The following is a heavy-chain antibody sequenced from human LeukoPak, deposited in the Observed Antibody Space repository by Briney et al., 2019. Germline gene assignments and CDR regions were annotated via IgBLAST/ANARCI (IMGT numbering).Heavy chain of an antibody. V-gene: IGHV3-23*01. CDR1: GFTFSSYA. Sequence: GSLRLSCAAPGFTFSSYAMSWVSQAPGKGLEWVSAISGSGGSTYYADSVKGRFTISRDNSKNTLYLQINSLRAEDTALYYFAKEIREYHNGSGSYGGLFDYWGQGTLVTVSS. CDR2: ISGSGGST. D-gene: IGHD3-10*01. CDR3: AKEIREYHNGSGSYGGLFDY. J-gene: IGHJ4*02.